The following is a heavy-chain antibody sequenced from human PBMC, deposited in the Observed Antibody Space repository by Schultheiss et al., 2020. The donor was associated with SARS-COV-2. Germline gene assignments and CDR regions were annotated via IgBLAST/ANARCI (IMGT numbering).Heavy chain of an antibody. CDR2: IYYSGST. CDR1: GGSFSGYY. CDR3: ARGHGWFDP. V-gene: IGHV4-34*09. J-gene: IGHJ5*02. Sequence: SQTLSLTCAVYGGSFSGYYWSWIRQPPGKGLEWIGYIYYSGSTYYNPSLKSRVTISVDTSKNQFSLKLSSVTAADTAVYYCARGHGWFDPWGQGTLVTVSS.